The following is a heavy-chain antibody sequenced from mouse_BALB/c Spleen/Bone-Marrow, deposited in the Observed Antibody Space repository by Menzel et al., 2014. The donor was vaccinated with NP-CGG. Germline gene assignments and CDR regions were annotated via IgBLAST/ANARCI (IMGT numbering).Heavy chain of an antibody. Sequence: EVKLVESGGGLVKPGGSLKLSCAASGFTFSSYAMSWVRQTPEKRLEWVATISSGGSYTYYPDSVKGRLTISRDNAKNTLYLQMNSLRSDDKHMYCCASDGCQLYAMDYWGQGTSGTGSS. CDR1: GFTFSSYA. J-gene: IGHJ4*01. CDR3: ASDGCQLYAMDY. CDR2: ISSGGSYT. D-gene: IGHD2-3*01. V-gene: IGHV5-9-1*01.